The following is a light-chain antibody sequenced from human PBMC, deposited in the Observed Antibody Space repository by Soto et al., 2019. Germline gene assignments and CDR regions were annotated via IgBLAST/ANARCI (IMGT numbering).Light chain of an antibody. CDR1: QGISSA. CDR2: DAS. CDR3: QHFNSFPQVT. J-gene: IGKJ5*01. Sequence: AIQLTQSPSSLSASVGDRVTITCRASQGISSALAWYQQKPGKAPKLLIYDASSLESGVPSRFSGSGSGTDFSLTISSLQHEYFASYGCQHFNSFPQVTFGQGTRLEIK. V-gene: IGKV1-13*02.